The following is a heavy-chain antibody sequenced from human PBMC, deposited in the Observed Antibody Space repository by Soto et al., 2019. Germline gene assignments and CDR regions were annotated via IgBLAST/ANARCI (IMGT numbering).Heavy chain of an antibody. V-gene: IGHV4-39*01. Sequence: QLQLQESGPGLVKPSETLSLTCTVSGGSIRDDTYYWGRIRQPPGKGLEWIGSIYYSGTSSYNPSLKSRVTMCVDTSKKQLSLRLSSVPAADTAAYYCARLHCYSPNCVPLDPWGQGTLVIVSS. CDR2: IYYSGTS. D-gene: IGHD2-2*01. CDR3: ARLHCYSPNCVPLDP. CDR1: GGSIRDDTYY. J-gene: IGHJ5*02.